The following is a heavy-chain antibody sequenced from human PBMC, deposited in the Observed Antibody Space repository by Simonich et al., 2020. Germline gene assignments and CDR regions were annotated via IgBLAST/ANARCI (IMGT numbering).Heavy chain of an antibody. CDR1: GFTFSSYE. J-gene: IGHJ6*02. CDR2: ISSSGSTI. D-gene: IGHD6-6*01. CDR3: ARDFRLQLVEIGTYYYYGMDV. Sequence: EVQLVESGGGLVQPGGSLRLSCAASGFTFSSYEMNWVRQAPGKGLAWVSYISSSGSTIYYADSVKGRFNNYRENAKNSLYLQMNSLRAEDTAVYYCARDFRLQLVEIGTYYYYGMDVWGQGTTVTVSS. V-gene: IGHV3-48*03.